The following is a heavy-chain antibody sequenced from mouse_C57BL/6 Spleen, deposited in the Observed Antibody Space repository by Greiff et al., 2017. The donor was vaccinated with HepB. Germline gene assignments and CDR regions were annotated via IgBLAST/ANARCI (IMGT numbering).Heavy chain of an antibody. CDR2: IDPSDSYT. CDR3: ASGGARRGDY. CDR1: GYTFTSYW. D-gene: IGHD2-12*01. V-gene: IGHV1-50*01. J-gene: IGHJ2*01. Sequence: QVQLQQPGAELVKPGASVKLSCKASGYTFTSYWMQWVKQRPGQGLEWIGEIDPSDSYTNYNQKFKGKATLTVDTSSSTAYMQLSSLTSEDSAVYYCASGGARRGDYWGQGTTLTVSS.